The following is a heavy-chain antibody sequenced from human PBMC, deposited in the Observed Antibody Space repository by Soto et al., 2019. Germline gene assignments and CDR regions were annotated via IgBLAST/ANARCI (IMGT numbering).Heavy chain of an antibody. CDR3: GKDDTYYYDSSGYYPVY. V-gene: IGHV3-23*01. D-gene: IGHD3-22*01. CDR2: ISGSGGST. CDR1: GFTFSSYA. Sequence: EVQLLESGGGLVQPGGSLRLSCAASGFTFSSYAMSWVRQAPGKGLEWVSAISGSGGSTYYADSVKGRFTISRDNSKNTLYLQMNSLRAEDTAVYYCGKDDTYYYDSSGYYPVYWGQGTLVTVSS. J-gene: IGHJ4*02.